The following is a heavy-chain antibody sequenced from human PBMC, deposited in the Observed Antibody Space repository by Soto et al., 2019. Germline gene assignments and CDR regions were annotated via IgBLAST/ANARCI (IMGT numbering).Heavy chain of an antibody. V-gene: IGHV3-23*01. CDR3: ANRPRYYNMDV. Sequence: EVQLLESGGGLVQPGGSLRLSCAASGLTFSTYTMTWVRQAPGKGLEWVSGISASGAETYYADSVRGRFTISRDNSKYTLYLQMNRLRADDTAVYYCANRPRYYNMDVWGQGTTVTVSS. J-gene: IGHJ6*02. CDR2: ISASGAET. CDR1: GLTFSTYT.